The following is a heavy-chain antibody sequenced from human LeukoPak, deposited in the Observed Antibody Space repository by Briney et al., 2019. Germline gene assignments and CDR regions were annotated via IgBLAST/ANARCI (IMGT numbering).Heavy chain of an antibody. Sequence: GSLRLSCAASGFTFSSYSMNWVRQAPGKGLEWVSSISSSRSYIYYTDSVKGRFTISRDNAKNSLYLQMNSLRAEDTAVYYCARPGGCSSTSCYDHAWFDPWGQGTLVTVSS. V-gene: IGHV3-21*01. D-gene: IGHD2-2*01. CDR1: GFTFSSYS. J-gene: IGHJ5*02. CDR2: ISSSRSYI. CDR3: ARPGGCSSTSCYDHAWFDP.